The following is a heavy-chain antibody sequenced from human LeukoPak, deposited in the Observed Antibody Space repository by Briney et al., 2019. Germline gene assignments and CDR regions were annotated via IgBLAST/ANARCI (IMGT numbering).Heavy chain of an antibody. V-gene: IGHV1-69*05. Sequence: ASVKVSCKASGGTFSSYAISWVRQAPGQGLEWMGGIIPIFGTANYAQKFQGRVTITRNTSISTAYMELSSLRSEDTAVYYCARGLYGGYVGYYFDYWGQGTLVTVSS. D-gene: IGHD5-12*01. J-gene: IGHJ4*02. CDR2: IIPIFGTA. CDR3: ARGLYGGYVGYYFDY. CDR1: GGTFSSYA.